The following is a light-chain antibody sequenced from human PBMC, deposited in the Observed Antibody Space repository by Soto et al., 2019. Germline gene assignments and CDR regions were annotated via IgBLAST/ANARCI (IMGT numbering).Light chain of an antibody. Sequence: DIQMTQSPSSLSASVGDEVTITCRASQTIMTYLNWYQLKPGKPPRLLIYAASSLQSGVPSRFSGSGSGTDFTLTISSLQPEDFATYYCLQHNSYPITFGQGTRLEI. CDR2: AAS. J-gene: IGKJ5*01. V-gene: IGKV1-39*01. CDR3: LQHNSYPIT. CDR1: QTIMTY.